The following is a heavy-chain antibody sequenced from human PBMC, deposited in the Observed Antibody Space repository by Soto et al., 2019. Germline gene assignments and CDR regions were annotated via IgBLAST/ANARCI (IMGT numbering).Heavy chain of an antibody. D-gene: IGHD3-10*01. Sequence: QVTLKESGPVLVKPTETLTLTCTVSGFSLSNARMGVSWIRQPPGKALEWLAHIFSNDEKSYSTSLKSRLTISKDTSKSQVVLTMTNMDPVDTATYYCARMVGAFAGEGFNYGMAVWGQGTTVTVSS. CDR2: IFSNDEK. CDR3: ARMVGAFAGEGFNYGMAV. CDR1: GFSLSNARMG. V-gene: IGHV2-26*01. J-gene: IGHJ6*02.